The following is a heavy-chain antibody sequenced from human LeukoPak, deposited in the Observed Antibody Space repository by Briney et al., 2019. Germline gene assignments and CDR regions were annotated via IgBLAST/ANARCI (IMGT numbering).Heavy chain of an antibody. Sequence: ASVKVSCKASGYTFTSYDINWVRQATGQGLEWMGWMNPNSGNTGYAQKFQGRVTMTRNTSISTAYMELSSLRAEDTAVYYCAKGVKYYYGSGSLGWFDPWGQGTLVTVSS. V-gene: IGHV1-8*01. CDR3: AKGVKYYYGSGSLGWFDP. CDR1: GYTFTSYD. D-gene: IGHD3-10*01. CDR2: MNPNSGNT. J-gene: IGHJ5*02.